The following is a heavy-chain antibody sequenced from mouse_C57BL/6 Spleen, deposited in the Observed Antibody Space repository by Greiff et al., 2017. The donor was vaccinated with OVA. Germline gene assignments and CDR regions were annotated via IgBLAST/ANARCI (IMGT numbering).Heavy chain of an antibody. D-gene: IGHD2-2*01. CDR3: ARPDALYGYDGGFAY. J-gene: IGHJ3*01. CDR2: ISSGSSTI. V-gene: IGHV5-17*01. Sequence: EVMLVESGGGLVKPGGSLKLSCAASGFTFSDYGMHWVRQAPEQGLEWVAYISSGSSTIYYADTVKGRFTISRDNAKNTLFLQMTSLRSEDTAMYYCARPDALYGYDGGFAYWGQGTLVTVSA. CDR1: GFTFSDYG.